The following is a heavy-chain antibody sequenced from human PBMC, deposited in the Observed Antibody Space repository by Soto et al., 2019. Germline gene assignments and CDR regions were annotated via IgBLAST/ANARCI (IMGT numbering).Heavy chain of an antibody. CDR2: ISSSSSYT. CDR1: GFTFSDYY. J-gene: IGHJ4*02. D-gene: IGHD1-1*01. CDR3: ARDGDDGKNDY. V-gene: IGHV3-11*06. Sequence: QVQLVESGGGLAKPGGSLRLSCAASGFTFSDYYMTWIRQAPGKGLEWVSYISSSSSYTNYADSVKGRFTNSRDYAKNSLYLRMNSRRAEDTAVYDCARDGDDGKNDYWGLGTLVTVSS.